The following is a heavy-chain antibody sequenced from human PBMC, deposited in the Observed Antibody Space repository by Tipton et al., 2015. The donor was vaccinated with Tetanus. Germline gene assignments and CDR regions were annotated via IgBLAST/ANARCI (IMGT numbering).Heavy chain of an antibody. CDR3: ARRLRYDSSGYHHFDAFDI. D-gene: IGHD3-22*01. CDR2: IYPGDSDT. CDR1: GCSFTSYW. Sequence: QLVQSGAEVKKPGESLKISCKGSGCSFTSYWIGWVRQMPGKGLEWMGIIYPGDSDTRYSPSFQGQVTISADKSISTAYLQWSSLKASDTAMYYCARRLRYDSSGYHHFDAFDIWGQGTMVTVSS. V-gene: IGHV5-51*01. J-gene: IGHJ3*02.